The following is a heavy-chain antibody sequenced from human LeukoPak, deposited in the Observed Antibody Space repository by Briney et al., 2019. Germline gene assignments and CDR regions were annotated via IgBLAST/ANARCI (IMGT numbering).Heavy chain of an antibody. V-gene: IGHV3-23*01. CDR2: ISGSGGST. CDR1: GFTFSSYA. CDR3: AKRLSGSYYTQYYFDY. Sequence: GGSLRLSCAASGFTFSSYAMSWVRQAPGKGLEWVSAISGSGGSTYYADSVKGRFTISRDNSKNTLYLQMNSLRAEDTAVYYCAKRLSGSYYTQYYFDYWGQGTLVTVSS. D-gene: IGHD3-10*01. J-gene: IGHJ4*02.